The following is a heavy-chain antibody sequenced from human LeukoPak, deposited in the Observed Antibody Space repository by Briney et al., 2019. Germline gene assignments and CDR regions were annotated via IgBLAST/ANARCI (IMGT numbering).Heavy chain of an antibody. J-gene: IGHJ5*02. CDR1: GGSFSGYY. V-gene: IGHV4-34*01. CDR3: ARRYYGSGRRFDP. Sequence: SETLSLTCAVYGGSFSGYYWSWIRQPPGKGLEWIGEINHSGSTNYNPSLKSRVTISVDTSKNQFSPKLSSVTAAATAVYYCARRYYGSGRRFDPWGHGTLVTVSS. D-gene: IGHD3-10*01. CDR2: INHSGST.